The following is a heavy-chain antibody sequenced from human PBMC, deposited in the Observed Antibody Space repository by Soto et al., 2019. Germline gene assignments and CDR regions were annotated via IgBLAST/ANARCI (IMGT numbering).Heavy chain of an antibody. D-gene: IGHD6-19*01. Sequence: EVQLVESGGGLVQPGGSLRLSCAASGLIFSDYHMDWVRKAPGKGLEWVGRIRRKANSYTTEYAASVKGRFTISRDDSKNSLYLQTNSLKSEDTAVYYCAMLGGWSGGSSGMDVWGQGTTVTVSS. CDR2: IRRKANSYTT. CDR1: GLIFSDYH. J-gene: IGHJ6*02. CDR3: AMLGGWSGGSSGMDV. V-gene: IGHV3-72*01.